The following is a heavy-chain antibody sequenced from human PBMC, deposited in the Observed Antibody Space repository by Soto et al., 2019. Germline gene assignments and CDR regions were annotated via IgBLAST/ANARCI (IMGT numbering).Heavy chain of an antibody. V-gene: IGHV1-69*13. CDR1: GGTFSSYA. CDR2: IIPIFGTA. CDR3: ARDDPHGGMDV. Sequence: GASVKVSCKASGGTFSSYAISWVRQAPGQGLEWMGGIIPIFGTADYAQEFQGRVTITADESTSTAYMELSSLRSDDTAVYYCARDDPHGGMDVWGQGTTVTVSS. J-gene: IGHJ6*02.